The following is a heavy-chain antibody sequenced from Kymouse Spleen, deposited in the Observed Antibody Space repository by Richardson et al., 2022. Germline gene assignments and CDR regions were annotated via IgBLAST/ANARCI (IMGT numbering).Heavy chain of an antibody. CDR1: GGSFSGYY. Sequence: QVQLQQWGAGLLKPSETLSLTCAVYGGSFSGYYWSWIRQPPGKGLEWIGEINHSGSTNYNPSLKSRVTISVDTSKNQFSLKLSSVTAADTAVYYCAEAVYYGSGSYDYWGQGTLVTVSS. CDR2: INHSGST. CDR3: AEAVYYGSGSYDY. D-gene: IGHD3-10*01. J-gene: IGHJ4*02. V-gene: IGHV4-34*01.